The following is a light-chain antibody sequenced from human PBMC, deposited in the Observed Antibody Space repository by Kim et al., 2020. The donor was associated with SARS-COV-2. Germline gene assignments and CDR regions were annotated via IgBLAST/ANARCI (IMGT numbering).Light chain of an antibody. CDR3: SAWDNTLDGAVV. CDR2: GTD. V-gene: IGLV1-44*01. Sequence: QRVNISCSGSNSNFGYDSVNWYQQVPGTAPRLLIFGTDKRPSGVPDRFSASKSGTSASLAISGLQSEDEADYYCSAWDNTLDGAVVFGGGTQLTVL. J-gene: IGLJ2*01. CDR1: NSNFGYDS.